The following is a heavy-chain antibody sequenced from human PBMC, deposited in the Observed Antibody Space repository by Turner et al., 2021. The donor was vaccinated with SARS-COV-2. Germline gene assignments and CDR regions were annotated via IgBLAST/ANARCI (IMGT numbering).Heavy chain of an antibody. CDR1: GGSISSSSYY. CDR2: IYYSGST. Sequence: QLLLQESGPGQVKPSGTLSLTCTVSGGSISSSSYYWGWIRQRPGKGLEWIGSIYYSGSTYYTPSLKSRVPISVDTSKNQFSLKLSSVTAADTAVYYCARRRFMSGYSFDYWGQGTLVTVSS. CDR3: ARRRFMSGYSFDY. V-gene: IGHV4-39*01. J-gene: IGHJ4*02. D-gene: IGHD3-3*01.